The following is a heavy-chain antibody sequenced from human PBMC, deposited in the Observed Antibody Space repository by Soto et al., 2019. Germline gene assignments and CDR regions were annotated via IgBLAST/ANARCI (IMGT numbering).Heavy chain of an antibody. J-gene: IGHJ3*02. Sequence: SETLSLTCAFYCGSFIGYYWSWIRQHPGKGLEWIGYIYYSGNAYYNRSLKSRVAISVDTSKNQFSLRLSSVTAADTAVYYCARVDISSSDGFDIWGQGTMVTVSS. CDR2: IYYSGNA. CDR3: ARVDISSSDGFDI. V-gene: IGHV4-31*11. D-gene: IGHD6-6*01. CDR1: CGSFIGYY.